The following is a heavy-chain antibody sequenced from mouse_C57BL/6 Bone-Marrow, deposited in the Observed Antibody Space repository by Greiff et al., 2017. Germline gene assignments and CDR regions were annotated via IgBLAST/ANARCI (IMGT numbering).Heavy chain of an antibody. CDR2: IDPSGGNT. Sequence: QVQLQQPGAELAKPGTSVKLSCKASGYTFTSYGIRWVKQRPGQGLEWIGEIDPSGGNTYYNEKFKGKATLTVDTSSSTAYMELSGLTSEDSAVYYCAKSDFDYWGQGTTLTVSS. CDR1: GYTFTSYG. V-gene: IGHV1-50*01. CDR3: AKSDFDY. J-gene: IGHJ2*01.